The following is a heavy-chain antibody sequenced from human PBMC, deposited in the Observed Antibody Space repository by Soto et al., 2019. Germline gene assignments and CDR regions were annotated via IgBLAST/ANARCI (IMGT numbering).Heavy chain of an antibody. J-gene: IGHJ6*02. CDR2: IYPGDSDT. CDR1: GYSFTIYW. V-gene: IGHV5-51*01. Sequence: GESLKISCKGSGYSFTIYWIGWVRQMPGKGLEWMGIIYPGDSDTRYSPSFQGQVTISADKSISTAYLQWSSLKASDTAMYYCATGIAVAGYYYYGMDVWGQGTTVTVSS. CDR3: ATGIAVAGYYYYGMDV. D-gene: IGHD6-19*01.